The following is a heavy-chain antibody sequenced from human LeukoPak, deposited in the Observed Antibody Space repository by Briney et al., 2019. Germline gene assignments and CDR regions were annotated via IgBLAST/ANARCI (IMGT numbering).Heavy chain of an antibody. Sequence: ASVKVSCKASGYTFTSYDINWVRQATGQGLEWMGWMNPNSGNTGYAQKFQGRVTMTRNTSISTAYMELSSLRSEDTAVYYCASKTNYYYYYGMDVWGQRTTVTVSS. CDR3: ASKTNYYYYYGMDV. CDR1: GYTFTSYD. CDR2: MNPNSGNT. V-gene: IGHV1-8*01. D-gene: IGHD1-14*01. J-gene: IGHJ6*02.